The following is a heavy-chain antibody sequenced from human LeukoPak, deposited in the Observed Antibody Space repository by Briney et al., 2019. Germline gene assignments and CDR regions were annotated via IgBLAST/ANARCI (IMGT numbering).Heavy chain of an antibody. CDR2: IYYSGST. V-gene: IGHV4-61*08. CDR3: ARHGSYDSSGYYPRDAFDI. D-gene: IGHD3-22*01. Sequence: SETLSLTCTVSGGSISSGDYYWSWIRQPPGKGLEWIGYIYYSGSTNYNPSLKSRVTISVDTSKNQFSLKLSSVTAADTAVYYCARHGSYDSSGYYPRDAFDIWGQGTMVTVSS. CDR1: GGSISSGDYY. J-gene: IGHJ3*02.